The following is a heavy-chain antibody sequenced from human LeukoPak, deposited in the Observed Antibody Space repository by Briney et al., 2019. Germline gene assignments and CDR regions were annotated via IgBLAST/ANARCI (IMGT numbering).Heavy chain of an antibody. CDR3: ARSSFGPYYYGSGSYLLDY. CDR1: GGSISSYY. Sequence: SETLSLTCTVSGGSISSYYWSWIRQPPGKGLEWIGYIYYSGSTNYNPSLKSRVTISVDTSKNQFSLKLSSVTAADTAVYYCARSSFGPYYYGSGSYLLDYWGQGTLVTVSS. J-gene: IGHJ4*02. CDR2: IYYSGST. V-gene: IGHV4-59*08. D-gene: IGHD3-10*01.